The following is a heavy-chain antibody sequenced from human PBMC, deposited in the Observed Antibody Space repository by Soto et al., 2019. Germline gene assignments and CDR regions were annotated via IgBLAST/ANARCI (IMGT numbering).Heavy chain of an antibody. CDR2: IYHSGST. D-gene: IGHD4-17*01. V-gene: IGHV4-30-2*01. J-gene: IGHJ4*02. CDR3: ARGLTTVTNYFDY. Sequence: SETLSLTCAVSGGSISSGGYSWSWIRQPPGKGLEWIGYIYHSGSTYYNPSLKSRVTISVDRSKNQFSLKLSSVTAADTAVYYCARGLTTVTNYFDYWGKGTLVTVAS. CDR1: GGSISSGGYS.